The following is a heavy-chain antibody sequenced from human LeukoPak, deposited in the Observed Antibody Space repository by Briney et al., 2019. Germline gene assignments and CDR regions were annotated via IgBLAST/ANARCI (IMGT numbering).Heavy chain of an antibody. Sequence: PSQTLSLTCTVSGGSISSGDYYWSCIRQPPGKGLECIGYIYYSGSTNYNPSLKSRVTISVDTSKNQFSLKLSSVTAADTAVYYCATLGFSSGYYYYFDHWGQGTLVTVSS. CDR1: GGSISSGDYY. D-gene: IGHD3-22*01. J-gene: IGHJ4*02. CDR2: IYYSGST. V-gene: IGHV4-30-4*01. CDR3: ATLGFSSGYYYYFDH.